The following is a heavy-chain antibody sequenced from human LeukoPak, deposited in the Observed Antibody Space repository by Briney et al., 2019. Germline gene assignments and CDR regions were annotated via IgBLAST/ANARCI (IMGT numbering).Heavy chain of an antibody. CDR3: ARPRGNELWNYYFGY. CDR2: ISYDGSNK. V-gene: IGHV3-30-3*01. Sequence: GGSLRLSCAASGFTFSNYWMHWVRQAPGKGLEWVAVISYDGSNKYYADSVKGRFTISRDNSKNTLYLQMNSLRAEDTAVYYCARPRGNELWNYYFGYWGQGTLVTVSS. CDR1: GFTFSNYW. J-gene: IGHJ4*02. D-gene: IGHD5-18*01.